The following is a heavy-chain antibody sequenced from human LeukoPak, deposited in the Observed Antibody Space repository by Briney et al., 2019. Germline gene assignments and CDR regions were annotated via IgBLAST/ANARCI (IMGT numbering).Heavy chain of an antibody. D-gene: IGHD4-17*01. CDR3: ARPYGDQLGVGHGWFDP. CDR1: GYTFTTYA. Sequence: ASVKVSCKASGYTFTTYAMNWVRQAPGQGLEWMGIINPSGGSTSYAQKFQGRVTMTRDTSTSTVYMELSSLRSEDTAVYYCARPYGDQLGVGHGWFDPWGQGTLVTVSS. J-gene: IGHJ5*02. CDR2: INPSGGST. V-gene: IGHV1-46*01.